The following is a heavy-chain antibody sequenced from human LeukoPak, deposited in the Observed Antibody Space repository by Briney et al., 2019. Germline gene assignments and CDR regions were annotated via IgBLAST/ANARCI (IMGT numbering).Heavy chain of an antibody. Sequence: SETLSLTCAVSRGSISGYYWNWLRQSPGKGLEWIGDVNHGGSTNCSPSLKSRVTISLDTSNNHFSLNVSSVTAADTAVYYCARGRKLHPTMGTYYFDYWGQGALVTVSS. V-gene: IGHV4-34*01. J-gene: IGHJ4*02. CDR1: RGSISGYY. CDR3: ARGRKLHPTMGTYYFDY. CDR2: VNHGGST. D-gene: IGHD7-27*01.